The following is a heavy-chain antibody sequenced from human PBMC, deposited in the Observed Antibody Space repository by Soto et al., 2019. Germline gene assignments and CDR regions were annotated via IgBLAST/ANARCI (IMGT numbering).Heavy chain of an antibody. Sequence: QVQLVESGGGVVQPGRSLRLSCAASGFTFSSYGMHWVRQAPGKGLEWVAVISYDGSNKYYADSVKGRFTISRDNSKNTLYLQMNSLRAEDTAGYYCAKWAVAGPGIYYCGMDVWGQGTTVTGSS. D-gene: IGHD6-19*01. CDR2: ISYDGSNK. CDR3: AKWAVAGPGIYYCGMDV. V-gene: IGHV3-30*18. CDR1: GFTFSSYG. J-gene: IGHJ6*02.